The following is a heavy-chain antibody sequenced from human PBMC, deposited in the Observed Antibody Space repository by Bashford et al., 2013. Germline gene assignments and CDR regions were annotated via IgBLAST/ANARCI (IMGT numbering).Heavy chain of an antibody. CDR1: GGSFSGYY. J-gene: IGHJ6*02. Sequence: LLYSSETLSLTCAVYGGSFSGYYWSWIRQPPGKGLEWIGEINHSGSTNYNPSLKSRVTISVDTSKNQFSLKLSSVTAADTAVYYCARVVAATGYYYYGMDVWGQGTTVTVSS. CDR2: INHSGST. D-gene: IGHD2-15*01. CDR3: ARVVAATGYYYYGMDV. V-gene: IGHV4-34*01.